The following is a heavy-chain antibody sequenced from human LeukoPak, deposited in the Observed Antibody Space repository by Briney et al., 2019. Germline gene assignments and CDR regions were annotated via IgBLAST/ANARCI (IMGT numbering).Heavy chain of an antibody. CDR3: AGVGYTSYYYYGM. CDR2: ISSNGGST. Sequence: PGGSLTPSRAAAGFTFDIYAMHWVRQAPGKGLEYVSAISSNGGSTYYANSVKGRFIICRDNTTNTPYNQKGSLRGDEMAADYCAGVGYTSYYYYGM. D-gene: IGHD2-2*02. CDR1: GFTFDIYA. J-gene: IGHJ6*01. V-gene: IGHV3-64*01.